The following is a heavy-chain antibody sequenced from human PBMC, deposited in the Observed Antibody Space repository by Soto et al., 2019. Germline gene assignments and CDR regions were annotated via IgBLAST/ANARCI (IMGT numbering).Heavy chain of an antibody. J-gene: IGHJ5*02. Sequence: PGGSLRLSCAASGFTFSTYAMSWVRQAPGKGLEWVSAIGRIASDTYYADSVKGRFTISRDNSKNTLSLQMNSLRAEDTAVYHCARCAVLTTTSGGWCNWFDPWGQGTQVTVSS. CDR1: GFTFSTYA. CDR2: IGRIASDT. V-gene: IGHV3-23*01. CDR3: ARCAVLTTTSGGWCNWFDP. D-gene: IGHD2-21*01.